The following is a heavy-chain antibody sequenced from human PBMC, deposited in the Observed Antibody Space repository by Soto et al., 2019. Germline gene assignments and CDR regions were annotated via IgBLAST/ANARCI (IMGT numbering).Heavy chain of an antibody. V-gene: IGHV1-69*12. D-gene: IGHD5-12*01. J-gene: IGHJ6*02. CDR2: IIPIFDTA. CDR1: GCTFSSYA. Sequence: QVKLVQSGAEVKKPGSSVRVSCKASGCTFSSYAISWVRQAPGQGLEWMGGIIPIFDTADYAQKFQGRVTITADESTSTAYMELSSLRSEDTAVYYCATPPMATITYYTVMHVWGQVTTVTVSS. CDR3: ATPPMATITYYTVMHV.